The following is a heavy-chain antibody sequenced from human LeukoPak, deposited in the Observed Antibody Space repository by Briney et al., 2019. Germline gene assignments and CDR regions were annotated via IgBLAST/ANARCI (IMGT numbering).Heavy chain of an antibody. Sequence: GGSLRLSCAASGFTFSNYLMHWVRQVPGKGLDWVAVISPDGKNKYYADSVKGRFTISRDNSKNTLYLQMNSLRAEDTAVYYCARKKEFYCSSTSCIIDYWGQGTLVTVSS. CDR2: ISPDGKNK. J-gene: IGHJ4*02. CDR3: ARKKEFYCSSTSCIIDY. CDR1: GFTFSNYL. D-gene: IGHD2-2*01. V-gene: IGHV3-30*04.